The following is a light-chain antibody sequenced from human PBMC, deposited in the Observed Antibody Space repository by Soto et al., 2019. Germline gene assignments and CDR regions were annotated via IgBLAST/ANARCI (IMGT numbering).Light chain of an antibody. CDR1: QSVSSN. V-gene: IGKV3-15*01. CDR3: QQYNNWPPWT. J-gene: IGKJ1*01. CDR2: GAS. Sequence: EIVMTQSPATLSVSPGERATLSCRASQSVSSNLAWYQQKPGQPPRILIYGASTRAAGIPASFSGSGSGTAFTLTISSLQSEDVSVYYCQQYNNWPPWTFGQGTKVEIK.